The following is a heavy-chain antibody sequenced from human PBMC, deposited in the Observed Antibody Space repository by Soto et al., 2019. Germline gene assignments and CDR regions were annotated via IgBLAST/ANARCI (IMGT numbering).Heavy chain of an antibody. D-gene: IGHD6-13*01. V-gene: IGHV4-30-4*01. CDR1: GGSISSGDYY. CDR3: ARERPDGSRLYP. Sequence: SETLSLTCTVSGGSISSGDYYWSWIRQPPGKGLEWIGYIYYSGSTYYNPSLKSRVTISVDTSKNQFSLKLSSVTAADTAVYDGARERPDGSRLYPWGQGTLVTVSS. J-gene: IGHJ5*02. CDR2: IYYSGST.